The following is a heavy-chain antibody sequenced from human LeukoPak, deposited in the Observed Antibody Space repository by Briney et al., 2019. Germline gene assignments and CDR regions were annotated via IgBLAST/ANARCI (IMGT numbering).Heavy chain of an antibody. D-gene: IGHD6-13*01. Sequence: SETLSLTCTVSGGSISSYYWGWIRQPPGKGLEWIGSIYYSGSTYYNPSLKSRVTISVDTSKNQFSLKLSSVTAADTAVYYCARHPRYSSSLYYFDYWGQGTLVTVSS. V-gene: IGHV4-39*01. CDR2: IYYSGST. CDR1: GGSISSYY. J-gene: IGHJ4*02. CDR3: ARHPRYSSSLYYFDY.